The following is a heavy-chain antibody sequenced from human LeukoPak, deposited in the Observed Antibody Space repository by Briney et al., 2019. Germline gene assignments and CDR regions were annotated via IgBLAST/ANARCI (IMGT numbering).Heavy chain of an antibody. V-gene: IGHV3-23*01. Sequence: GGSLRLSCAASGLTFSGYGMSWVRQAPGKGLEWVSVSSGSGGSTYYADSVKGRFTISRDNSKNTVYLQVNSLRAEDTAVYYCAKDSDSSGSIWPSYFDYWGQGTLVTVSS. D-gene: IGHD3-22*01. CDR3: AKDSDSSGSIWPSYFDY. J-gene: IGHJ4*02. CDR1: GLTFSGYG. CDR2: SSGSGGST.